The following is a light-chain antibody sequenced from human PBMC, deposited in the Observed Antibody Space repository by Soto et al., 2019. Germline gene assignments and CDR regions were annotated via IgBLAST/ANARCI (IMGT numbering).Light chain of an antibody. V-gene: IGKV1-39*01. Sequence: DIQMTQSPSSLSASVGDRVTITCRASQSISVYLNWYQQKPGRAPKLLIYSVSNLQSGAPSRFSGSASGTEFTLTISSLQPEDFATYFCQQRHVKRTFGQGTKVEV. CDR3: QQRHVKRT. J-gene: IGKJ1*01. CDR2: SVS. CDR1: QSISVY.